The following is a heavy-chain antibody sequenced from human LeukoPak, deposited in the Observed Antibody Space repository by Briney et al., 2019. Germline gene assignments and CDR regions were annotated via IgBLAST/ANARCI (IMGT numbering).Heavy chain of an antibody. V-gene: IGHV3-74*01. CDR3: AGGTNSWNDEGWFDP. CDR1: GFTFSQYW. D-gene: IGHD1-1*01. CDR2: INSDGRST. Sequence: GGSLRLSCAASGFTFSQYWMHWVRQVPGKGPVCVSGINSDGRSTYYAGFVKGRFTISRDNAKNTLYLQMNSLGAEDTAIYYCAGGTNSWNDEGWFDPWGQGTLVTVSS. J-gene: IGHJ5*02.